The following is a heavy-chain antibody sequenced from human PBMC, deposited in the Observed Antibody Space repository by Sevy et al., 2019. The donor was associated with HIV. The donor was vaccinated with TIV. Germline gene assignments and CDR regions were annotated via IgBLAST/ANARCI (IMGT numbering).Heavy chain of an antibody. Sequence: GGSLRLSCAASGFTFSSYGMHWVRQAPGKGLEWVAVILYDGSNKYYADSVKGRFTISRDNSKNTLYLQMNSPRAGDTAVYYCARGLAALPGYYYGMDVWGQGTAVTVSS. V-gene: IGHV3-30*03. CDR3: ARGLAALPGYYYGMDV. CDR1: GFTFSSYG. J-gene: IGHJ6*02. D-gene: IGHD6-6*01. CDR2: ILYDGSNK.